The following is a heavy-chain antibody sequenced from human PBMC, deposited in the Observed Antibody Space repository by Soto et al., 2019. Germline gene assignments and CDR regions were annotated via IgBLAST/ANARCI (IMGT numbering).Heavy chain of an antibody. J-gene: IGHJ5*02. CDR2: IYYSGST. CDR1: GGSISSGGYY. V-gene: IGHV4-31*03. Sequence: QVQLQESGPGLVKPSQTLSLTCTVSGGSISSGGYYWSWIRQHPGNGLEWIGYIYYSGSTYYNPSLKSRVTISVDTSKNQFSLKLSSVTAADTAVYYCARGGVLLWFGESDGWFDPWGQGTLVTVSS. D-gene: IGHD3-10*01. CDR3: ARGGVLLWFGESDGWFDP.